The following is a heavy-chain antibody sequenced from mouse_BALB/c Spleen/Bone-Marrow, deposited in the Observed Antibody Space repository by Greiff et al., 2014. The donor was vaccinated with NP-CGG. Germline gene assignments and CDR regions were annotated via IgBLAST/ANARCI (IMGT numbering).Heavy chain of an antibody. V-gene: IGHV14-3*02. D-gene: IGHD1-1*01. Sequence: VQLKESGAELVKPGASVKLSCTASGFNIKDTYMHWVKQRPEQGLEWIGRIDPANGNTKYDPKFQGKATITADTSSNTAYLQLSSLTSEDTAVYYCARYYYGSGYGFAYWGQGTLVTVSA. CDR3: ARYYYGSGYGFAY. CDR1: GFNIKDTY. J-gene: IGHJ3*01. CDR2: IDPANGNT.